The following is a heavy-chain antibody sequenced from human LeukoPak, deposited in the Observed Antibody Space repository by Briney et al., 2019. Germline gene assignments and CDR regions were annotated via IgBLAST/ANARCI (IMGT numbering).Heavy chain of an antibody. D-gene: IGHD3-16*01. CDR2: IYHSGST. Sequence: PSQTLSLTCTVSGGSISSGGYYWSWIRQHPGKGLEWIGYIYHSGSTYYNPSLKSRVTISVDRSKNQFSLKLSSVTAADTAVYYCARGGAKGPYYFDYWGQGTLVTVSS. V-gene: IGHV4-30-2*01. CDR3: ARGGAKGPYYFDY. J-gene: IGHJ4*02. CDR1: GGSISSGGYY.